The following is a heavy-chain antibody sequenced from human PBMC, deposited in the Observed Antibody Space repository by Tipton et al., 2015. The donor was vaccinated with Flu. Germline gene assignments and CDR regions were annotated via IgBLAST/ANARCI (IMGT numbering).Heavy chain of an antibody. D-gene: IGHD6-19*01. V-gene: IGHV4-39*01. CDR2: IFYSGST. J-gene: IGHJ4*02. CDR1: GGSISSSVYH. Sequence: TLSLTCNVSGGSISSSVYHWGWIRQPPGKGLEWIASIFYSGSTFYNPSLKSRVTIFVDTSKNQFSLRLSSVTAADTAVYYCARHFFSSTGYYSFDYWGQGALVTVSS. CDR3: ARHFFSSTGYYSFDY.